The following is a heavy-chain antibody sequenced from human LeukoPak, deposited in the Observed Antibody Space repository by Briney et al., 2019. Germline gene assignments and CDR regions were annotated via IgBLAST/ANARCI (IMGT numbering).Heavy chain of an antibody. Sequence: PGWSLRLSCSASGFTFSSSSMHWVRRAPGKGLVWVSRISSDGTSTNYADSVKGRFIISRDNAKNTLYLQMNSLRAEDTAVYYCARGITIFGVVNDAFDVWGRGAVVTVSS. J-gene: IGHJ3*01. CDR3: ARGITIFGVVNDAFDV. CDR2: ISSDGTST. D-gene: IGHD3-3*01. CDR1: GFTFSSSS. V-gene: IGHV3-74*01.